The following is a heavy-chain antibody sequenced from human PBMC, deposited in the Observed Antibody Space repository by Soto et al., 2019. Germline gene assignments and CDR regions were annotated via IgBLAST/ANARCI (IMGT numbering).Heavy chain of an antibody. V-gene: IGHV3-30*19. J-gene: IGHJ1*01. CDR2: TSYDGSDK. CDR3: ARWGTTGGLDV. CDR1: GFTFRSYV. D-gene: IGHD3-16*01. Sequence: QVQLVESGGGVVQPGTSLRVSCVGSGFTFRSYVMHWVRQAPGKGLEWVALTSYDGSDKYYDDSVRGRFTISRDNSRNTVDLQMDSLRLEDTPLYYCARWGTTGGLDVWGQGTLVSVSS.